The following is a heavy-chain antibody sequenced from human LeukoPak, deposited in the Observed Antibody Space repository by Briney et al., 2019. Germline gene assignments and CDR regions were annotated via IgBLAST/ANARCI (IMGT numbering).Heavy chain of an antibody. D-gene: IGHD1-1*01. J-gene: IGHJ4*02. CDR2: VKYDGNEK. CDR1: GFTFSVSW. Sequence: GGSLRLSCAASGFTFSVSWMSWVRQAPGKGLEWVANVKYDGNEKYYVDSVKGRFTISRDNAKNSLYLQMNSLRAEDTAVYYCARGGTTFEHWGQGTLVTVSS. CDR3: ARGGTTFEH. V-gene: IGHV3-7*01.